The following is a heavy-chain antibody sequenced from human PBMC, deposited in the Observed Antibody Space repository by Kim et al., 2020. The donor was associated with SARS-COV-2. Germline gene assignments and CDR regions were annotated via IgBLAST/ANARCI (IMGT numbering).Heavy chain of an antibody. V-gene: IGHV4-4*08. J-gene: IGHJ3*02. CDR3: ARRGDDAFDI. Sequence: STTYTPPPNRRVPISVDTSKNQFSLKLSSVTAADTAVYYCARRGDDAFDIWGQGTMVTVSS. CDR2: ST. D-gene: IGHD2-21*01.